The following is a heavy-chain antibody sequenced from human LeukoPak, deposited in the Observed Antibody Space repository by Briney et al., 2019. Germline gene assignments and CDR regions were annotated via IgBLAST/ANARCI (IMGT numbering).Heavy chain of an antibody. Sequence: PGGSLRLSCAASGFTFSSYALSWVRQAPGKGLEWVSGISGSGVSTYYADSVKGRFTISRDNSKNTLYLQTNSLRAEDTAVYYCAKADSAYPGGHDYWGQGTLVTVSS. V-gene: IGHV3-23*01. CDR1: GFTFSSYA. CDR2: ISGSGVST. J-gene: IGHJ4*02. CDR3: AKADSAYPGGHDY. D-gene: IGHD3-16*01.